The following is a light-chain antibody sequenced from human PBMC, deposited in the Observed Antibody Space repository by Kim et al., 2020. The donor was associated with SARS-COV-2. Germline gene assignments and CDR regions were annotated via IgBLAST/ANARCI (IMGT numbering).Light chain of an antibody. CDR2: GKN. CDR1: SLRSYY. CDR3: NSRDSSGNPLRVV. Sequence: GQTVRITDQGDSLRSYYASWYQQKRGQAPVLVIYGKNNRPSGIPDRFSGSSSGNTASLTITGAQAEDEADYYCNSRDSSGNPLRVVFGGGTQLTVL. V-gene: IGLV3-19*01. J-gene: IGLJ2*01.